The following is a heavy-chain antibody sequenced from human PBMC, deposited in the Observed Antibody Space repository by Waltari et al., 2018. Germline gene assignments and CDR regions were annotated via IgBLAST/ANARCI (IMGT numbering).Heavy chain of an antibody. V-gene: IGHV4-39*01. J-gene: IGHJ6*02. Sequence: QLQLQESGPGLVTPSETLSLTCTVSGGSIYSSSYYWGWIRQSPGKGLEWIGTIYHTGTTYDKPSLKSRVTLSIDTSKNQFSLKLSSVIATDTAVYYCARLSSTSTGNYYYGLDVWGQGTTVTVSS. CDR1: GGSIYSSSYY. CDR3: ARLSSTSTGNYYYGLDV. CDR2: IYHTGTT. D-gene: IGHD3-10*01.